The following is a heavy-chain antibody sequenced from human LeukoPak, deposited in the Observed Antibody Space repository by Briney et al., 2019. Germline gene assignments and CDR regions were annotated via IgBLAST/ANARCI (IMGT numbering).Heavy chain of an antibody. CDR2: IKQDGSEK. Sequence: GGSLRLSCAASGFIFSSYWMSWVRQAPGKGLEWVANIKQDGSEKYYGDSVKGRFTISRDNAKNSLYLQMNSLRAEDTAVYYCAKGGGYEAQYYYYYLDVWGKGTTVTISS. CDR1: GFIFSSYW. V-gene: IGHV3-7*01. J-gene: IGHJ6*03. D-gene: IGHD5-12*01. CDR3: AKGGGYEAQYYYYYLDV.